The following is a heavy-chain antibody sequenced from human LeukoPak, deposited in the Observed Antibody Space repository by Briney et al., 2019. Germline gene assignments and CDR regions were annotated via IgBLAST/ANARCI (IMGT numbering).Heavy chain of an antibody. CDR2: TIPILDIT. Sequence: GASVKVSCKASVGTFSSYAISWVRQAPGQGLECMGSTIPILDITTYARKFRGRVTITADKSTSTAYMELSSLSSDDTAVYYCARDQGVTDPPPYGLDVWGQGTTVTVSS. CDR1: VGTFSSYA. CDR3: ARDQGVTDPPPYGLDV. J-gene: IGHJ6*02. V-gene: IGHV1-69*04. D-gene: IGHD4-23*01.